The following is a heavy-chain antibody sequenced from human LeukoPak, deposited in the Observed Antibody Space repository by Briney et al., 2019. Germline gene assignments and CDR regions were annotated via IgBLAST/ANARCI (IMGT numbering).Heavy chain of an antibody. CDR3: ARGRDYGDYPLLDY. V-gene: IGHV3-64*01. CDR1: GFTFSSYA. CDR2: ISSNGGST. J-gene: IGHJ4*02. D-gene: IGHD4-17*01. Sequence: GGSLRLSCAASGFTFSSYAMHWVRQAPGKGLEYVSAISSNGGSTYYANSVKGRFTISRDNSKNTLYLQMGSLRAEDMAVYYCARGRDYGDYPLLDYWGQGTLVTVSS.